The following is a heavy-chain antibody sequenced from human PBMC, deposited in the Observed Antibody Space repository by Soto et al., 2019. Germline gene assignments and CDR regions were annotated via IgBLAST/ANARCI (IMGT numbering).Heavy chain of an antibody. CDR1: GASISSGSYY. D-gene: IGHD3-9*01. V-gene: IGHV4-31*11. CDR3: ATTGYYYKSFDY. Sequence: SETLSLTCAVSGASISSGSYYWSWIRQHPGKGLEWIGYIYYSGSTYYNPSLESRNNISVDTSKNQFSLKLSSVTAADTAVYFCATTGYYYKSFDYWGQGTLVTVSS. J-gene: IGHJ4*02. CDR2: IYYSGST.